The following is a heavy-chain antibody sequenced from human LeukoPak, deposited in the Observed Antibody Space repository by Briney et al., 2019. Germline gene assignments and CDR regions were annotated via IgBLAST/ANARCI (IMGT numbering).Heavy chain of an antibody. CDR2: IYYSGST. CDR3: ARDLNTVVTPGGSPNDAFDI. Sequence: SETLSLTCTVSGGSISSSSYYWGWIRQPPGKGLEWIGSIYYSGSTYYNPSLKSRVTISVDTSKNQFSLKLSSVTAADTAVYYCARDLNTVVTPGGSPNDAFDIWGQGTMVTVSS. J-gene: IGHJ3*02. D-gene: IGHD4-23*01. CDR1: GGSISSSSYY. V-gene: IGHV4-39*07.